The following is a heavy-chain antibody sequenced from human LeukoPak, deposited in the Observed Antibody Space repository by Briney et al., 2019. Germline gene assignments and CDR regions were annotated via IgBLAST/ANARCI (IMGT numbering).Heavy chain of an antibody. D-gene: IGHD4-17*01. Sequence: GGSLRLSCAASGFTFSSYWMSWVRQAPGKGLEWVANIKQDGSEKYYVDSVKGRFTISRDNAKNSLYLQMNSLIAEDTAVYYCARLARDDYGDYETVDYWGQGTLVTVSS. J-gene: IGHJ4*02. CDR1: GFTFSSYW. CDR3: ARLARDDYGDYETVDY. CDR2: IKQDGSEK. V-gene: IGHV3-7*01.